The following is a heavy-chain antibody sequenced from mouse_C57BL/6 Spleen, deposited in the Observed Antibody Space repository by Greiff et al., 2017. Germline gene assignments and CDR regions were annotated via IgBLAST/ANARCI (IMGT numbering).Heavy chain of an antibody. CDR3: ERHGGLCDGDYYAMDY. V-gene: IGHV5-12*01. Sequence: EVQRVESGGGLVQPGGSLKLSCAASGFTFSDYYMYWVRQTPEKRLEWVAYISNGGGSTYYPDTVKGRFTISRDTAKNTRYLQMSRLKSEDTAMYYCERHGGLCDGDYYAMDYWGQGTSVTVAS. CDR2: ISNGGGST. J-gene: IGHJ4*01. CDR1: GFTFSDYY.